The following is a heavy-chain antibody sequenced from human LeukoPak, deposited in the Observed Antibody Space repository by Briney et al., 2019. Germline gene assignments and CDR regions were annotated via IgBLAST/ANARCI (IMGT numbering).Heavy chain of an antibody. CDR1: GFTFSDFY. Sequence: GGSVRLSCTASGFTFSDFYMTWIRQAPGKGRECLSYVSTGSTYTNYPASVKGRFTISHDHAKRSPDLELNSRTAQDRAVHYCTRQDNWYFDLWGRGTLVTVSS. CDR2: VSTGSTYT. V-gene: IGHV3-11*03. J-gene: IGHJ2*01. CDR3: TRQDNWYFDL.